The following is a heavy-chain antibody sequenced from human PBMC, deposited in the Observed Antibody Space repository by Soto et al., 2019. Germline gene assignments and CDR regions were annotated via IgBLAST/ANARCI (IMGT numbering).Heavy chain of an antibody. CDR3: ARGIAVAATPETPYYYYYGMDV. Sequence: QVQLQESGPGLVKPSETLSLTCTVSGGSVSSGSYYWSWIRQPPGKGLEWIGYIYYSGSTNYNPSLKSRVTISVDTSKNQFSLKLSSVTAADTAVYYCARGIAVAATPETPYYYYYGMDVWGQGTTVTVSS. D-gene: IGHD6-19*01. CDR2: IYYSGST. J-gene: IGHJ6*02. V-gene: IGHV4-61*01. CDR1: GGSVSSGSYY.